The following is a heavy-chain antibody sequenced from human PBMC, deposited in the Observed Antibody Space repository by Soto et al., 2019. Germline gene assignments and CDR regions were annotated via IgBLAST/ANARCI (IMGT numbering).Heavy chain of an antibody. CDR2: TYYRSKWYN. D-gene: IGHD7-27*01. V-gene: IGHV6-1*01. Sequence: SQTLSLTCAISGDSVSSNSAAWNWIRQSPSRGLEWLGRTYYRSKWYNDYAVSVKSRITINPDTSKNQFSLQLNSVTPEDTAVYYCARDRWGSRNWGKGYWYFDLWGRGTLVTVSS. CDR1: GDSVSSNSAA. CDR3: ARDRWGSRNWGKGYWYFDL. J-gene: IGHJ2*01.